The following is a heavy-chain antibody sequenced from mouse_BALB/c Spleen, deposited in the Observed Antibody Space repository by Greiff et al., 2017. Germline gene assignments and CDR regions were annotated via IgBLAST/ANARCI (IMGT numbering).Heavy chain of an antibody. J-gene: IGHJ2*01. CDR3: TISGYCDY. Sequence: QVQLQQSGADLVKPGASVKLSCKASGYTFTSYYMYWVKQRPGQGLEWIGGINPSNGGTNFNEKFKSKATLTVDKSSSTAYMQLSSLTSEDSAVYSCTISGYCDYWGQGTTLTVSS. CDR1: GYTFTSYY. V-gene: IGHV1S16*01. CDR2: INPSNGGT.